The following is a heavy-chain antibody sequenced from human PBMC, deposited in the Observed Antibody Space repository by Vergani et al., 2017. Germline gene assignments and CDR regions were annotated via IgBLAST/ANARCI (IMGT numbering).Heavy chain of an antibody. Sequence: EVQLVESGGGLVQPGRSLRLSCTASGFTFGDYAMSWFRQAPGKGLEWVGFISSKAYGGTTEYAASVKGRFTISRDDSKSIAYLQMNSLKTEDTAVYYCASLFGCSSTSCYPFDYWGQGTLVTVSS. D-gene: IGHD2-2*01. CDR2: ISSKAYGGTT. CDR3: ASLFGCSSTSCYPFDY. J-gene: IGHJ4*02. V-gene: IGHV3-49*03. CDR1: GFTFGDYA.